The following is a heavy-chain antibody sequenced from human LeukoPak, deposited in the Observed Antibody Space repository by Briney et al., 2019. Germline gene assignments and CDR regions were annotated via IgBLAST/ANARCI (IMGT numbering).Heavy chain of an antibody. D-gene: IGHD2-21*01. CDR3: ARGHKGRHSPCDY. Sequence: SETLSLTCAVYGGSFSGYYWSWVRQPPGKGLEWIGEINHSGSTNYNPSLKSRVTISVDTSKNQFSLKLSSVTAADTAVYYCARGHKGRHSPCDYWGQGTLVTVSS. CDR1: GGSFSGYY. J-gene: IGHJ4*02. CDR2: INHSGST. V-gene: IGHV4-34*01.